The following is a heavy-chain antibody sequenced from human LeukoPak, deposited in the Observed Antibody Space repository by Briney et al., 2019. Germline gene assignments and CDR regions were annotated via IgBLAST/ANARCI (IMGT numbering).Heavy chain of an antibody. D-gene: IGHD7-27*01. Sequence: GGSLRLSCVASGFTFSSYEMNWVRQAPGKGLEWVSYISSRGDIIHYADSVRGRFTISRDNADNSLYLQMNSLRAEDTAVYYCARDAWGYYYMDVWGRGTTVTVSS. CDR2: ISSRGDII. V-gene: IGHV3-48*03. CDR1: GFTFSSYE. J-gene: IGHJ6*03. CDR3: ARDAWGYYYMDV.